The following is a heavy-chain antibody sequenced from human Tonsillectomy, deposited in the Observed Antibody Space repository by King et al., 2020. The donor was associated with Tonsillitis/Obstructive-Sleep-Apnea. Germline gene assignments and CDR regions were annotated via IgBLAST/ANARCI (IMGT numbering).Heavy chain of an antibody. CDR3: AGIGDNSDAFDI. J-gene: IGHJ3*02. CDR1: GYSFTRYW. D-gene: IGHD4-23*01. CDR2: NYPDDSDT. V-gene: IGHV5-51*01. Sequence: VQLVESGAEVKKPGEPLKISCKGSGYSFTRYWSAWGRQMRGKGLEWMGINYPDDSDTRYSPSFQGQVTISADKSNSTAYLQWSSLKASDTAMYYCAGIGDNSDAFDIWGQGTMVTVSS.